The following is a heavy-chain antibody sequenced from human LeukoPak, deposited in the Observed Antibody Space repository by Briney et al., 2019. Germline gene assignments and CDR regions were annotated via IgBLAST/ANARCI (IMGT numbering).Heavy chain of an antibody. V-gene: IGHV4-4*09. CDR2: IYNGVPT. Sequence: SSETLSLICTTYGGPSSRFYWSWVRQPPGKGLEWIGNIYNGVPTFFNPSLKSRVTLSVDTSKTQFSLQLASVTAADTAVYYCVQTTGWPGFDYWGQGILVTVSS. D-gene: IGHD6-19*01. CDR3: VQTTGWPGFDY. CDR1: GGPSSRFY. J-gene: IGHJ4*02.